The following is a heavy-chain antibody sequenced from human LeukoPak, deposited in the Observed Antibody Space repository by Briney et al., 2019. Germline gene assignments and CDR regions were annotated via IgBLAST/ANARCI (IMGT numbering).Heavy chain of an antibody. CDR2: IKKDGSEK. Sequence: GRSLRLSCAASGFTFSNNWMSWVRQAPGKGLECVANIKKDGSEKYYINSVKGRFTISRDNAKNSLFLQMNSLRAEDTAVFYCARDSGYNAFDIWGQGTMVTVSS. V-gene: IGHV3-7*01. J-gene: IGHJ3*02. CDR1: GFTFSNNW. D-gene: IGHD5-12*01. CDR3: ARDSGYNAFDI.